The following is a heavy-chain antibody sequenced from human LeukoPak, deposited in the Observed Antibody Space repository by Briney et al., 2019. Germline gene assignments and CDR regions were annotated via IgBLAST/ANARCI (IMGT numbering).Heavy chain of an antibody. CDR3: ARVLLERPGIDSFDI. V-gene: IGHV3-48*01. CDR1: GFILSSYS. CDR2: INSGSSTI. Sequence: GGSLRLSCAASGFILSSYSMEWVRQAPGKGLEWVSHINSGSSTIYYPDSVKGRFTIFRDNAKNSLYLQMNSLRVEDTAVYYCARVLLERPGIDSFDIWGQGTMVTVSS. D-gene: IGHD1-1*01. J-gene: IGHJ3*02.